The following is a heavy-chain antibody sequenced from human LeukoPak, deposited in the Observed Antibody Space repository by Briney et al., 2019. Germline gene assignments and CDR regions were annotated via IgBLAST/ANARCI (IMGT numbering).Heavy chain of an antibody. CDR3: ARGPLVGPFDY. Sequence: SETLSLTCTVSGGSISTNTYYWGWIRQPPGRGLEWIGSTYYRGSTFYIPSLKSRVTISVDTSKNQFSLKLSSVTAADTAVYYCARGPLVGPFDYWGQGTLVTVSS. CDR2: TYYRGST. J-gene: IGHJ4*02. V-gene: IGHV4-39*07. CDR1: GGSISTNTYY. D-gene: IGHD6-6*01.